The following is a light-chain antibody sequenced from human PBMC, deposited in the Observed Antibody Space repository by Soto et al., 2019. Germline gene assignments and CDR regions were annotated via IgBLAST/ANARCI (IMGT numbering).Light chain of an antibody. CDR2: DVS. CDR1: SSDVGGYNY. V-gene: IGLV2-14*01. CDR3: SSYTSSSTLV. J-gene: IGLJ2*01. Sequence: QSALTQPASVSGSPGLSIAISCTGTSSDVGGYNYVSWYQQHPGKAPKLMIYDVSNRPSGVSIRFSGSKSGNTASLTISGLQAEDEADYYCSSYTSSSTLVFGGGTKLTVL.